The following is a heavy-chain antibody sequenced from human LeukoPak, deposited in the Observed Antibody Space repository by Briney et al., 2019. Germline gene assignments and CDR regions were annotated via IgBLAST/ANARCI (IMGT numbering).Heavy chain of an antibody. V-gene: IGHV3-23*01. CDR2: LSGSGRAT. Sequence: GGSLRLSCVASGFTFSSYNMIWVRQAPGKGLEWVSGLSGSGRATYYAHSVKGRFTISRENSKNAMFLQMNSLRVDDTAVYYCARQRVMLTGTGGTWIDPWGQGTLVTVSS. CDR1: GFTFSSYN. D-gene: IGHD1/OR15-1a*01. CDR3: ARQRVMLTGTGGTWIDP. J-gene: IGHJ5*02.